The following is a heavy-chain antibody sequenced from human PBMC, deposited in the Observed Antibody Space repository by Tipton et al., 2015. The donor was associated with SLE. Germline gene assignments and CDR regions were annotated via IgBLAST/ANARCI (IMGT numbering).Heavy chain of an antibody. CDR3: ARSVLYYYDSGTLDI. J-gene: IGHJ3*02. CDR1: GGSITTTTYY. V-gene: IGHV4-39*02. D-gene: IGHD3-22*01. CDR2: IYYSGST. Sequence: TLSLTCTVSGGSITTTTYYWGWIRQSPGKGLEWIGSIYYSGSTYYNPSLKSRVTISVDTSKNHFSLKLDSVSAADAAVYYCARSVLYYYDSGTLDIWGQGTMVTVSS.